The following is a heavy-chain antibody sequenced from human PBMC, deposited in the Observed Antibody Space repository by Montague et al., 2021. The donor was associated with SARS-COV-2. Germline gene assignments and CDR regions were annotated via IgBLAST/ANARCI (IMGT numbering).Heavy chain of an antibody. V-gene: IGHV4-39*01. D-gene: IGHD1-26*01. CDR3: ARLWDTVYYYYGMDV. J-gene: IGHJ6*02. Sequence: SETLSLTCAVSGGSISSSSYYWGWIRQPPGKGLEWIGSIRYSGSTYYNPSLKSRVSISVDTSKNQFSLKLSPVTAADTAVYYCARLWDTVYYYYGMDVWGQGTTVTVSS. CDR2: IRYSGST. CDR1: GGSISSSSYY.